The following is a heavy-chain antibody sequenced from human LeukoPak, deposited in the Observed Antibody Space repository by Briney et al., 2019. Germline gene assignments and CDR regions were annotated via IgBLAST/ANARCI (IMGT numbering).Heavy chain of an antibody. D-gene: IGHD6-13*01. CDR3: ARDRVIAAAGTSYYYGMDV. CDR1: GFTFSSYA. V-gene: IGHV3-23*01. CDR2: ISGSGGST. J-gene: IGHJ6*02. Sequence: GGSLRLSCAASGFTFSSYAMSWVRQAPGKGLEWVSAISGSGGSTYYADSVKGRFTISRDNSKNTLYLQMNSLRAEDTAVYYCARDRVIAAAGTSYYYGMDVWGQGTTVTVSS.